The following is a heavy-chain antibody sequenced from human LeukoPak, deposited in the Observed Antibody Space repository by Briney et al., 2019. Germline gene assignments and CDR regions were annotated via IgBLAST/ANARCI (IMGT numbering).Heavy chain of an antibody. CDR3: ATISAQTFDI. Sequence: PGGSLRLSCVGSGFTFRSHWVNWVRQSPGKGLEWVANIKPDGIDKYYVDSARGRFTVSRDNAKNSAFLQMNSLRAEDTAIYYCATISAQTFDIWGQWTLVSVSS. V-gene: IGHV3-7*01. J-gene: IGHJ3*02. CDR1: GFTFRSHW. CDR2: IKPDGIDK. D-gene: IGHD5-24*01.